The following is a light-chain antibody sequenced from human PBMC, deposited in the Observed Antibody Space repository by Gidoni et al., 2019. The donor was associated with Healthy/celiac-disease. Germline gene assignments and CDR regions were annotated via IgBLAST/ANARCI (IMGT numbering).Light chain of an antibody. CDR1: QDISNY. V-gene: IGKV1-33*01. CDR3: QQYDNRRLIT. Sequence: DIQMTQSPSSLSASVGDRVTITCQASQDISNYLNWYQQKPGKAPKLLIYDASNLETGVPSRFSGSGSGTDFTFTISSLQPEDIATYYCQQYDNRRLITFXQXTRLEIK. CDR2: DAS. J-gene: IGKJ5*01.